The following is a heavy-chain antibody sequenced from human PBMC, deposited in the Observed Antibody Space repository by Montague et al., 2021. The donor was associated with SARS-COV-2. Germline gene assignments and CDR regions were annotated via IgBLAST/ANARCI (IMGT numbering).Heavy chain of an antibody. CDR2: IYYSGST. V-gene: IGHV4-59*01. D-gene: IGHD3-3*01. J-gene: IGHJ6*03. CDR3: ARGIFTIPFIPAHCYMDV. Sequence: SETLSLTCTVSGGSISSYYWSWIRQPPGKGLEWIGYIYYSGSTNYNPSLKSRVTISVDTYKNQFSLKLSSVTAADTAVYYCARGIFTIPFIPAHCYMDVWGQGTTVTVSS. CDR1: GGSISSYY.